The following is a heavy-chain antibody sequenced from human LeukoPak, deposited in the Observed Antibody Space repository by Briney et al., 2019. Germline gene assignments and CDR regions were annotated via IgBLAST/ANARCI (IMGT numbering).Heavy chain of an antibody. V-gene: IGHV1-2*02. CDR2: INPNSGGT. CDR3: ARVNGIQLWLLNY. J-gene: IGHJ4*02. D-gene: IGHD5-18*01. CDR1: GYTFTGYY. Sequence: GESLKISCKASGYTFTGYYMHWVRQAPGQGLEWMGWINPNSGGTKYAQKFQGRVTMTRDTSISTAYMELSRLRSDDTAVYYCARVNGIQLWLLNYWGQGTLVTVSS.